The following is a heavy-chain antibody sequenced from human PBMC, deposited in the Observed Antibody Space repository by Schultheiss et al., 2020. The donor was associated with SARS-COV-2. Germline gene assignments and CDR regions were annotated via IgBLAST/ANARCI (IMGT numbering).Heavy chain of an antibody. D-gene: IGHD6-13*01. J-gene: IGHJ6*02. V-gene: IGHV4-39*07. CDR1: CGSISSNNNDCGWLSSSNNY. CDR3: ARVAAAGPSYGMDV. CDR2: IYHSGST. Sequence: SETLSLSCTVSCGSISSNNNDCGWLSSSNNYWGWIRQPPGKGLEWIGYIYHSGSTYYNPSLKSRVTISVDTSKNQFSLKLSSVTAADTAVYYCARVAAAGPSYGMDVWGQGTTVTVSS.